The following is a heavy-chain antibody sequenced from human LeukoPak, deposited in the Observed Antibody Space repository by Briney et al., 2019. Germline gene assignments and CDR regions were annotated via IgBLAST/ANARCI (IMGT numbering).Heavy chain of an antibody. CDR3: ARCCSSTDSLGRYGMDV. J-gene: IGHJ6*02. V-gene: IGHV1-3*01. D-gene: IGHD2-2*01. Sequence: RASVKVSFKSSGYTFTNYAMHLVRQAPGQRLEWMGWINAGNGNTKYSQKFQGRVTITRDTSASTAYMELSSLRSEDTAVYYCARCCSSTDSLGRYGMDVWGQGTTVTVSS. CDR1: GYTFTNYA. CDR2: INAGNGNT.